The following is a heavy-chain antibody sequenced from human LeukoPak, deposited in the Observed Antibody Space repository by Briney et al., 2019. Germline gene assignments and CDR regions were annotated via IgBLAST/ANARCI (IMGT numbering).Heavy chain of an antibody. CDR1: GFSFSDYY. Sequence: PGGSLRLSCVASGFSFSDYYMSWIRQAPGKGLEWVSYISSSGTTIYYADSVKGRFTISRDNAKKSLDLQMNSLRAEDTAVYYCARDHDYGDLPIWGQGTLVTVSS. D-gene: IGHD4-17*01. J-gene: IGHJ4*02. V-gene: IGHV3-11*01. CDR3: ARDHDYGDLPI. CDR2: ISSSGTTI.